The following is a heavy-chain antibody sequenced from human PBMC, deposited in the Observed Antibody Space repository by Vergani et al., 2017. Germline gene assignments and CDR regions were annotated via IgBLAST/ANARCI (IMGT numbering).Heavy chain of an antibody. CDR1: GFPFSSYA. CDR3: AKGRQIVGATNIDY. J-gene: IGHJ4*02. CDR2: ISGSGGST. Sequence: EVQLLESGGGLVQPGGSLRLSCAASGFPFSSYAMSWVRQAPGKGLEWVSAISGSGGSTYYADSVKGRFTISRDNSKNTLYLQMNSLRAEDTAVYYCAKGRQIVGATNIDYWGQGTLVTVSS. D-gene: IGHD1-26*01. V-gene: IGHV3-23*01.